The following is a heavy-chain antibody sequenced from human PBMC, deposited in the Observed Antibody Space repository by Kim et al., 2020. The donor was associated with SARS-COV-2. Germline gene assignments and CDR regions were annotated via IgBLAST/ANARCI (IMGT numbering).Heavy chain of an antibody. CDR3: ASSMVYGVISAFDL. V-gene: IGHV7-4-1*02. CDR1: GNTFSSYA. D-gene: IGHD3-10*01. Sequence: ASVKVSCKASGNTFSSYAMNWVRQAPGQGLEWMGWINTNTGNPTYAQGFTGRFVFSLDTSVRTTYLRITSLKSEDTAVYYCASSMVYGVISAFDLWGQGTMVTLSS. CDR2: INTNTGNP. J-gene: IGHJ3*01.